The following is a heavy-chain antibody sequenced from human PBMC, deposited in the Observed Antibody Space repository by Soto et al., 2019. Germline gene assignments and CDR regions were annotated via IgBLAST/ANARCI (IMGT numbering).Heavy chain of an antibody. J-gene: IGHJ6*02. Sequence: ASVKVSCKASGYTFTSYGISWVRQAPGQGLEWMGWINAYNGNTNYAQKLQGRVTMTTDTSTSTAYMELRSLRSDDTAVYYCATERPYYYYGMDVWGQGTTVTVSS. CDR1: GYTFTSYG. CDR2: INAYNGNT. CDR3: ATERPYYYYGMDV. V-gene: IGHV1-18*01.